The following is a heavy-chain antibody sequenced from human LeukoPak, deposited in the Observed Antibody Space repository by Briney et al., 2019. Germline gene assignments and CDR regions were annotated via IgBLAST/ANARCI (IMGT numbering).Heavy chain of an antibody. J-gene: IGHJ3*02. CDR1: GYSISSAYY. CDR3: AREGARWEPSFSAFDI. D-gene: IGHD1-26*01. Sequence: SETLSLTCTVSGYSISSAYYWGWIRQPPGKGLEWIGNIYHSGSTYYNPSLKSRVTISVDTSKNQFSLKLSSVTAADTAVYYCAREGARWEPSFSAFDIWGQGTMVTVSS. V-gene: IGHV4-38-2*02. CDR2: IYHSGST.